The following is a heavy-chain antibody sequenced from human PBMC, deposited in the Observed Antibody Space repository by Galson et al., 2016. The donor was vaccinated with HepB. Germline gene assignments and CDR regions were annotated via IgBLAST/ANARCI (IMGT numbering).Heavy chain of an antibody. CDR2: INTGNGNT. D-gene: IGHD4-17*01. V-gene: IGHV1-3*04. CDR1: GYIFTTYG. Sequence: QSGAEVKEPGASVKVSCKASGYIFTTYGLHWVRQAPGQALEWMGWINTGNGNTRYSQRFQGRVTITRGTSASTVYMELSSLNFDDTAVFYCVRGPYDYGDEGLAGFDFWGQGTMVTVSS. J-gene: IGHJ3*01. CDR3: VRGPYDYGDEGLAGFDF.